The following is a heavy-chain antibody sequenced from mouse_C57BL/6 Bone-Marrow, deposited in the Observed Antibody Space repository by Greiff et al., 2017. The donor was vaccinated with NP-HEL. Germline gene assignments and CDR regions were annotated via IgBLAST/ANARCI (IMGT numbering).Heavy chain of an antibody. J-gene: IGHJ3*01. CDR1: GYTFTTYW. D-gene: IGHD1-1*01. CDR2: IAPSDSYT. V-gene: IGHV1-50*01. Sequence: VQLQQPGAELVKPGASVKLSCKASGYTFTTYWMQWVKQRPGQGLEWIGEIAPSDSYTKYNQKFKGKATLTVDTSSSTANMQLSSLTSEDSAVYYCARKAYYGRSYEFAYWGQGTLVTVSA. CDR3: ARKAYYGRSYEFAY.